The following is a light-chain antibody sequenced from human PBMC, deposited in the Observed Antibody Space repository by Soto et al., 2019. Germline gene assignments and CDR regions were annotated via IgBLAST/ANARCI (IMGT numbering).Light chain of an antibody. CDR1: QEINNF. J-gene: IGKJ1*01. Sequence: DIQMTQSPSSLSASVGDRVTITCRASQEINNFLAWYQQRPGKAPKLLIFGASTLQSGVPSRFSGSGYGTDFPLTISSLQPEDVATYYCQKYDRDPPGTFGQGTKVEIK. CDR2: GAS. CDR3: QKYDRDPPGT. V-gene: IGKV1-27*01.